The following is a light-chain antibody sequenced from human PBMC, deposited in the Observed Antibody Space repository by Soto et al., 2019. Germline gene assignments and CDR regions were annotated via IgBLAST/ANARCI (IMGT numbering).Light chain of an antibody. CDR3: QQYDSSRVYS. CDR2: GGS. J-gene: IGKJ2*03. CDR1: QSVTSTY. V-gene: IGKV3-20*01. Sequence: EIVLTQSPVTLSLSPGERANLSCRASQSVTSTYLAWYQQKPGQSPRLIIYGGSTRASGFPDRFSGGGSGTDFTLTLSRLEPEDSAVYYCHCQQYDSSRVYSFGQVTKLEI.